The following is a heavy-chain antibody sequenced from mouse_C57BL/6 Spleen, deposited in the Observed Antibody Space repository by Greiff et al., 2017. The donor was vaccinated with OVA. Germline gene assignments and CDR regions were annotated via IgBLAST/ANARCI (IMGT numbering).Heavy chain of an antibody. CDR3: ARSKVLYAMDY. CDR1: GYTFTSYW. V-gene: IGHV1-55*01. CDR2: IYPGSGSP. J-gene: IGHJ4*01. Sequence: QVQLQQPGAELVKPGASVQMSCKASGYTFTSYWITWVKQRPGQGLEWIGDIYPGSGSPNYNEKFKSKATLTVDTSSSTAYMQLSSLTSEDSAVYYCARSKVLYAMDYWGQGTSVTVSS.